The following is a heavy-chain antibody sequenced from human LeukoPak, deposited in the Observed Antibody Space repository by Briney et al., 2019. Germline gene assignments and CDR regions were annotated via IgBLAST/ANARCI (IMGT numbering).Heavy chain of an antibody. D-gene: IGHD3-16*02. CDR3: ARCPDYDYVWGSYRYTLYYYYYGMDV. Sequence: ASVKVSCKASGPTFTSYYMHWVRQAPGQGLEWMGIINPIVGSTSYAQKFQGRVTMTRDTSTSTVYMELSSLRSDDTAVYYCARCPDYDYVWGSYRYTLYYYYYGMDVWGQGTTVTVSS. V-gene: IGHV1-46*01. CDR2: INPIVGST. CDR1: GPTFTSYY. J-gene: IGHJ6*02.